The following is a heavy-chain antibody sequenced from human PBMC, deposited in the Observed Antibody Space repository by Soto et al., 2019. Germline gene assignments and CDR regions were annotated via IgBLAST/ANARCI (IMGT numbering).Heavy chain of an antibody. CDR2: IYATGTT. Sequence: WTWIRQHPGKGLEWIGFIYATGTTYYNPSLKSRVTMSLDTSKNQFSLKLSSVTAADTAVYYCARGDLGGRHVDYWGQGTLVTVSS. J-gene: IGHJ4*02. V-gene: IGHV4-31*02. CDR3: ARGDLGGRHVDY. D-gene: IGHD1-1*01.